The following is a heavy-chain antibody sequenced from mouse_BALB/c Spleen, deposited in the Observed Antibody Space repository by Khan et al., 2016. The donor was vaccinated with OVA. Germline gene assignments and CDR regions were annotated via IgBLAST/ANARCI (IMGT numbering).Heavy chain of an antibody. CDR3: ARRNYFGYTFAY. D-gene: IGHD1-2*01. V-gene: IGHV1-77*01. CDR2: ISPGSGDT. CDR1: GYTFTDYY. J-gene: IGHJ3*01. Sequence: QVQLQQSGAELARPGASVKLSCKASGYTFTDYYINWVKQRTGQGLEWIGEISPGSGDTYYNEKFKGKATLTADKSSTTAYMQRSSLTSEASAVYFCARRNYFGYTFAYWGQRTLVTVSA.